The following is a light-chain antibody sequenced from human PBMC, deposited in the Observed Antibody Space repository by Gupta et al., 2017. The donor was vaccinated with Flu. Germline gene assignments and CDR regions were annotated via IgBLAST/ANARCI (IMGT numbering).Light chain of an antibody. CDR3: STWDGSLKGAV. CDR2: GDD. Sequence: SKSNLRSNTVNWYQQFPHAAPKVLFCGDDQWASGVPGRFSASKSGTSASLAISGLQAEDEADYYCSTWDGSLKGAVFGGGTKVTVL. V-gene: IGLV1-44*01. J-gene: IGLJ2*01. CDR1: KSNLRSNT.